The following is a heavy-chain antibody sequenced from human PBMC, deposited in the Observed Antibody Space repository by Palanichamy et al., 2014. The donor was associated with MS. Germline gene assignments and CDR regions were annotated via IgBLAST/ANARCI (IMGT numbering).Heavy chain of an antibody. CDR2: IIPXFGTA. Sequence: GWMGGIIPXFGTANYAQKFQGRVTITADESTSTAYMELSSLRSEDTAVYYCATSRVTTVTTFDAFDIWGQGTMVTVSS. D-gene: IGHD4-17*01. J-gene: IGHJ3*02. V-gene: IGHV1-69*01. CDR3: ATSRVTTVTTFDAFDI.